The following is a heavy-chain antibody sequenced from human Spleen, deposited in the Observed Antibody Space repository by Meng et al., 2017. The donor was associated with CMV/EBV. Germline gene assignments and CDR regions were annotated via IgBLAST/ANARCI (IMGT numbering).Heavy chain of an antibody. V-gene: IGHV3-21*01. Sequence: GESLKMCCVASGFSFGGFTMNWVRQAPGKGLEWISSISLSSAYIEYADSLKGRFTISRDNAKNSLYLQMDSLRAEDTAVYYCVRRQSVSAFDVWGQGTMVTVSS. CDR3: VRRQSVSAFDV. CDR1: GFSFGGFT. D-gene: IGHD3-3*01. J-gene: IGHJ3*01. CDR2: ISLSSAYI.